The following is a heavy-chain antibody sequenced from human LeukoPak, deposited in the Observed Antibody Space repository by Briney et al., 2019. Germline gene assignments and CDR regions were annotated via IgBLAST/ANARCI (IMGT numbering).Heavy chain of an antibody. J-gene: IGHJ6*03. CDR2: ISGSGDTT. D-gene: IGHD2-15*01. CDR3: AKDTTAWWYHRAYMDV. CDR1: GFTFSSYA. V-gene: IGHV3-23*01. Sequence: GGSLRLSCAASGFTFSSYAMSWVRQAPGGGLEWVSAISGSGDTTYHADSVKGRFTISRDNPENRLSLQMDSLRAEDTAVYFCAKDTTAWWYHRAYMDVWGKGTTVTVSS.